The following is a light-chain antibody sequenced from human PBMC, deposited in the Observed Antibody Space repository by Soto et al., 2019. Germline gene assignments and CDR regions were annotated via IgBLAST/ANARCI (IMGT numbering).Light chain of an antibody. V-gene: IGKV3-20*01. CDR1: QSVSTNF. Sequence: ERVLTQAPGALSLSPGEGATLSCRASQSVSTNFFAWYQQKPGQAPRLLIYSASTRATGIPDRFSGSGSGTDFTLTISRLEPEDFAVYYCQQYGRTSWTFGQGTKVDIK. CDR3: QQYGRTSWT. CDR2: SAS. J-gene: IGKJ1*01.